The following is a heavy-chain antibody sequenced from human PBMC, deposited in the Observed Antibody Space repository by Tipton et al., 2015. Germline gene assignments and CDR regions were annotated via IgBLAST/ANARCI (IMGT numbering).Heavy chain of an antibody. CDR2: IYYRGTT. CDR3: ARYASSLYFDGLDV. Sequence: TLSLTCTVSGGSLSTSTYYWGWIRQPPGKGLEWIGSIYYRGTTYYNPSLKSRVTLDVDTSKNQFSLTLSSVTAAVTAVYYCARYASSLYFDGLDVWGQGTTVSVSS. J-gene: IGHJ6*02. CDR1: GGSLSTSTYY. D-gene: IGHD6-13*01. V-gene: IGHV4-39*07.